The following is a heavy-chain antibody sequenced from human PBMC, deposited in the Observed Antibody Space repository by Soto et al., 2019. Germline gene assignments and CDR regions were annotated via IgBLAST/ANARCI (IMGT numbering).Heavy chain of an antibody. J-gene: IGHJ3*01. D-gene: IGHD4-17*01. Sequence: QVHLVQSGAEVKKPGSSVKVSCKYSGGTFRTESINWVRQAPGQGLEWMGGILPFFGSADYAPRLQGRVTITADGGTTTAYMELSSLTSQDTDVYFCARGHEYGGNPDAFDVWGQGKMVTVSS. CDR3: ARGHEYGGNPDAFDV. CDR2: ILPFFGSA. CDR1: GGTFRTES. V-gene: IGHV1-69*13.